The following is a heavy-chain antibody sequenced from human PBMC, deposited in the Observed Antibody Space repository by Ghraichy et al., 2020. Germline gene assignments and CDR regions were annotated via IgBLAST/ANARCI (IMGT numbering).Heavy chain of an antibody. CDR1: GDSVSSNSGA. J-gene: IGHJ3*02. CDR3: ARDRERIAVAGNYDASDI. V-gene: IGHV6-1*01. Sequence: SQTLSLTCAISGDSVSSNSGAWNWIRQSPSRGLEWLGRTYYRSKWYNDYAVSVKSRISINPDTSKNQFSLQLNSVTPEDTAVYYCARDRERIAVAGNYDASDIWGQGTMITVSS. D-gene: IGHD6-19*01. CDR2: TYYRSKWYN.